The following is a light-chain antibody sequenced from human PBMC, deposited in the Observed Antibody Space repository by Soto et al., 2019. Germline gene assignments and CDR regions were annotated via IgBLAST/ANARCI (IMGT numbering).Light chain of an antibody. J-gene: IGKJ4*01. Sequence: DIQMTQSPSALSAYVGDRVTITCQASHDITNYLNWYQQKPGKGPRLLIYGASNLETGVPSRFSGSGFGTDFSFTISSLQPEDFATYYCQQYDSLPTFGGGTKVDIK. CDR3: QQYDSLPT. V-gene: IGKV1-33*01. CDR2: GAS. CDR1: HDITNY.